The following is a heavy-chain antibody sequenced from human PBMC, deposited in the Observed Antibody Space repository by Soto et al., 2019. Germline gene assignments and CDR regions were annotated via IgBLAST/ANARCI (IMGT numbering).Heavy chain of an antibody. CDR2: IDLDDDK. V-gene: IGHV2-70*11. J-gene: IGHJ6*02. CDR3: ARTRYCISTSCDWGPYYYGMDV. D-gene: IGHD2-2*01. CDR1: GFSLSTSGMC. Sequence: GSGPTLVNPTQTLTLTCTFSGFSLSTSGMCVSWIRQPPGKALEWLARIDLDDDKYYSTSLKTRLTISKDTSKNQVVLTMTNMDPVDTATYYCARTRYCISTSCDWGPYYYGMDVWGQGTTVTVSS.